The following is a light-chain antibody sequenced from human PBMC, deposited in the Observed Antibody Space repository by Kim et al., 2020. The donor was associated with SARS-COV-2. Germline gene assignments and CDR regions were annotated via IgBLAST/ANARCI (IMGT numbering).Light chain of an antibody. V-gene: IGKV3-15*01. CDR2: GAS. Sequence: VSPGETATLSCRASQSVSHTLAWYQQRPGQDPRHLISGASTRATDIPARFSGSGSGTEFMLTITSLRSEDFAIDYCQQYYNWPWTFGQGAKVDI. CDR1: QSVSHT. CDR3: QQYYNWPWT. J-gene: IGKJ1*01.